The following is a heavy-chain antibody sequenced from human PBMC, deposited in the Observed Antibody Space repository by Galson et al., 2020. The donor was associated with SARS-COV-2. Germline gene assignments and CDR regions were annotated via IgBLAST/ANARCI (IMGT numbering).Heavy chain of an antibody. V-gene: IGHV3-48*02. J-gene: IGHJ6*02. CDR2: ISSSSSTI. CDR1: GFTFSSYS. CDR3: ARITMLYYYYGMDV. D-gene: IGHD3-10*01. Sequence: GESLKISCAASGFTFSSYSMNWVRQAPGKGLEWFSYISSSSSTIYYADSVKGRFTISRDNAKNSLYLQMNSLRDEDTAVYYCARITMLYYYYGMDVWGQGTTVTVSS.